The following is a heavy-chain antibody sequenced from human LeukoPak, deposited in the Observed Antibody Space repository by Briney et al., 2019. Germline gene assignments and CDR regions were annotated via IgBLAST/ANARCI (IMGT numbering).Heavy chain of an antibody. CDR1: GGTFSSYA. J-gene: IGHJ4*02. V-gene: IGHV1-69*06. CDR2: IIPIFGTA. D-gene: IGHD6-13*01. Sequence: GASVKVSCKASGGTFSSYAISWVRQAPGQGLEWMGGIIPIFGTANYAQKFQGRVTITADKSTSTAYMELSSLRSEDTAVYYCASCSSSPATFDYWGQGTLVTVSS. CDR3: ASCSSSPATFDY.